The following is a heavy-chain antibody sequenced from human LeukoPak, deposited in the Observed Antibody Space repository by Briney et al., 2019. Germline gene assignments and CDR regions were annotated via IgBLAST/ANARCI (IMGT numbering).Heavy chain of an antibody. V-gene: IGHV4-61*01. D-gene: IGHD3-22*01. CDR3: AREDSSGYLGY. CDR1: GGSVSSNIYY. Sequence: SETLSLTCTVSGGSVSSNIYYWNWIRQPPGKGLEWIGYIYYSGSTNYNPALKSRVTISVDTSKNQFSLKLTSLTAADTAVYYCAREDSSGYLGYWGQGTLVTVSS. CDR2: IYYSGST. J-gene: IGHJ4*02.